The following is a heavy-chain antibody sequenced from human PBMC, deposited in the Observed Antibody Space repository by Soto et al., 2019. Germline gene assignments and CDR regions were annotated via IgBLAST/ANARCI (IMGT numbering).Heavy chain of an antibody. D-gene: IGHD3-10*01. CDR1: GVTFSSYT. Sequence: SMKVSCKASGVTFSSYTISWVRQAPGQGLEWMGRIIPILGIANYAQKFQGRVTITTEKSTSTANMEKSSQRSEDTDIKYGARDPTYVWFGELFGYFDYWGQGTLVTVSS. J-gene: IGHJ4*02. CDR3: ARDPTYVWFGELFGYFDY. CDR2: IIPILGIA. V-gene: IGHV1-69*04.